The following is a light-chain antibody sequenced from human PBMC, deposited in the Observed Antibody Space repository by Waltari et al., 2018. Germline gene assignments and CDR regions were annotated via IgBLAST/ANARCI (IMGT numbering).Light chain of an antibody. CDR3: QQYDRYSAWT. Sequence: DIQMTQSPSSLSASVGDRVTITCRAGQGISNSLAWFQQKPGKAPKSLIYGASSLQSGVPSRFSGSGSGTEFTLTISSLQPDDFATYYCQQYDRYSAWTFGQGTKVEIK. CDR1: QGISNS. CDR2: GAS. J-gene: IGKJ1*01. V-gene: IGKV1-16*01.